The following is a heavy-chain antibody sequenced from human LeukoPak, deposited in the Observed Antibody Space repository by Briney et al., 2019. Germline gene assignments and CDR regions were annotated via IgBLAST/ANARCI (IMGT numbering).Heavy chain of an antibody. Sequence: GGSLRLSCAASGFTFSDYYMSWIRQAPGKGLEWVSAISGSGGSTYYADSVKGRFTISRDNAKNSLYLQMNSLRAEDTAVYYCAELGITMIGGVWGKGTTATISS. V-gene: IGHV3-11*04. CDR1: GFTFSDYY. CDR2: ISGSGGST. J-gene: IGHJ6*04. D-gene: IGHD3-10*02. CDR3: AELGITMIGGV.